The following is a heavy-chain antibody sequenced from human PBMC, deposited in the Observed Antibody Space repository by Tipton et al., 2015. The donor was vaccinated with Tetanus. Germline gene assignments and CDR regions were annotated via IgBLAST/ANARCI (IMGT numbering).Heavy chain of an antibody. J-gene: IGHJ3*01. CDR1: GGTFSNYV. Sequence: QSGAEVKKPGSSVKVSCKSSGGTFSNYVFNWVRQAPGQGLEWMGGFSPIFRRPNYAQKFQGRVTISADESTSTAYMELRSLTSADTAIYYCAREAINSEDRRAFDVWGQGTTVTVSP. D-gene: IGHD3-22*01. CDR3: AREAINSEDRRAFDV. V-gene: IGHV1-69*01. CDR2: FSPIFRRP.